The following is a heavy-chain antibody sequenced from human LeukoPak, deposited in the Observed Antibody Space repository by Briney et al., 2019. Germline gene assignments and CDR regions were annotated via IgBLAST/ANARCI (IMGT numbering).Heavy chain of an antibody. CDR2: ISGSGGST. J-gene: IGHJ4*02. CDR1: GFTFSSYA. V-gene: IGHV3-23*01. D-gene: IGHD3-22*01. CDR3: AKDQYYYYDSSGSYHGAPFEY. Sequence: GGSLRLSCAASGFTFSSYAMSWVRQAPGKGLEWASAISGSGGSTYYADSVKGRFTISRDNTKNRLSLQMSGLRAEDTAVYYCAKDQYYYYDSSGSYHGAPFEYWGQGALVTVSA.